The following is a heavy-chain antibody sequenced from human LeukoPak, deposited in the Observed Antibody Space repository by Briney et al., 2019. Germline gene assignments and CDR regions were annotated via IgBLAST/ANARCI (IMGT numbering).Heavy chain of an antibody. CDR3: ARDARLWFGELLLGPFDP. Sequence: PSETLSLTCSVSGDSISSGGHYWTWIRQPVGKGLEWIGRIYISGSTNYNPFLKSRVTISVDTSKNQFSLKLSSVTAADTAVYYCARDARLWFGELLLGPFDPWGQGTLVTVSS. D-gene: IGHD3-10*01. J-gene: IGHJ5*02. V-gene: IGHV4-61*02. CDR1: GDSISSGGHY. CDR2: IYISGST.